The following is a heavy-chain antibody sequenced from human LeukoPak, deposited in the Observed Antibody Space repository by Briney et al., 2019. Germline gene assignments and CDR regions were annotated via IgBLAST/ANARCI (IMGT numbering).Heavy chain of an antibody. D-gene: IGHD6-19*01. CDR3: ARVAVAGTAEFDY. CDR1: GGSISRYY. CDR2: IYYSGST. Sequence: PSETLSLTCTVSGGSISRYYWSWIRQPPGKGLEWIGYIYYSGSTNYNPSLKSRVTISVDTSKNQFSLKLSSVTAADTAEYYCARVAVAGTAEFDYWGQGTLVTVSS. V-gene: IGHV4-59*01. J-gene: IGHJ4*02.